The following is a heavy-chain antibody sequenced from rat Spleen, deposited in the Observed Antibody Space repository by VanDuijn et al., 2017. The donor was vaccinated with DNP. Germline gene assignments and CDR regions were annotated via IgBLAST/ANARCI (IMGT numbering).Heavy chain of an antibody. J-gene: IGHJ2*01. CDR1: GYSITSNY. Sequence: EVQLQESGPGLVKPSQSLSLTCSVTGYSITSNYWAWIRKFPGNKMEWIGQISYSGSTSYNQSLKSRISITRDTSKNQFFLQLKSVTTEDTATYYCARWSRYFDYWGQGVMVTVSS. CDR3: ARWSRYFDY. V-gene: IGHV3-1*01. CDR2: ISYSGST.